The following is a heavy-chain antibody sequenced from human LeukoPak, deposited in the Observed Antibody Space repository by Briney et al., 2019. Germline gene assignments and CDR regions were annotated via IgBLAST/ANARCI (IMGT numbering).Heavy chain of an antibody. J-gene: IGHJ5*02. Sequence: SETLSLTCTVSRGSISSYYWSWIRQPPGKGLEWIGYIYYSGSTNYNPSLKSRVTISVDTSKNQFSLKLSSVTAADTAVYYCARSYGYSKGWFDPWGQGTLVTVSS. CDR3: ARSYGYSKGWFDP. V-gene: IGHV4-59*01. D-gene: IGHD4-11*01. CDR2: IYYSGST. CDR1: RGSISSYY.